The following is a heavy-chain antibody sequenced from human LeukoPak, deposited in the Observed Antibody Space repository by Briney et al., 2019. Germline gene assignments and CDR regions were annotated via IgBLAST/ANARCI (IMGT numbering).Heavy chain of an antibody. D-gene: IGHD3-22*01. J-gene: IGHJ3*02. CDR1: GDSLSSGDYY. CDR2: ISISGST. V-gene: IGHV4-61*02. Sequence: SETLSLTCTVSGDSLSSGDYYWSWIRQPAGEGLEWIGRISISGSTNYSPSLKRRVTISVDTSKNQFSLKLSYVTAADTAVYFCARGPYSYDSSGAFDIWGQGTMVTVSS. CDR3: ARGPYSYDSSGAFDI.